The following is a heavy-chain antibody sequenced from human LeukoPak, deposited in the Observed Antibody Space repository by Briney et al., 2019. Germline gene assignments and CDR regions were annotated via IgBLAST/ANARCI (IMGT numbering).Heavy chain of an antibody. CDR2: ISYDGSNK. CDR1: GFTFSSYA. Sequence: PGGSLRLSCAASGFTFSSYAMHWVRQAPGKGLEWVAVISYDGSNKYYADSVKGRFTISRDNSKNTLYLQMNSLRAEDTAVHYCARASYRGLDYWGQGTLVTVSS. V-gene: IGHV3-30-3*01. D-gene: IGHD3-10*01. CDR3: ARASYRGLDY. J-gene: IGHJ4*02.